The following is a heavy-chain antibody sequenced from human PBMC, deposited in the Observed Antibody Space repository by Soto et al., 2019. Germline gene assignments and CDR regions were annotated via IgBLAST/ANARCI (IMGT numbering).Heavy chain of an antibody. V-gene: IGHV3-23*01. CDR3: VKDWSGDKCPCMDV. CDR2: ISGSGDRT. D-gene: IGHD3-3*01. J-gene: IGHJ6*02. Sequence: EAQLSESGGDSVQPGGSLRLSCGASGFTFSTHAMSWVRRFPGKGLQWASAISGSGDRTYYADSVKGRFTISRDNSRNMLYLPMNSLSAEDTAIYYCVKDWSGDKCPCMDVWGPGTTVTVSS. CDR1: GFTFSTHA.